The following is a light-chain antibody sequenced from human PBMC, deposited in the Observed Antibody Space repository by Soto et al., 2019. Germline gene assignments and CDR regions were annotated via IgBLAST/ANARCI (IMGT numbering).Light chain of an antibody. V-gene: IGLV1-40*01. CDR1: SSNIGAGYD. CDR2: GNS. CDR3: QSYDSSLSGSV. Sequence: QSVLTQPPSVSGAPGQRVTISCTGSSSNIGAGYDVHWYQQLPGTAPKLLIYGNSNRPSGVPDRFSGPKSGTSASLAITGLQAKDEADYYCQSYDSSLSGSVFGGGTKLTVL. J-gene: IGLJ3*02.